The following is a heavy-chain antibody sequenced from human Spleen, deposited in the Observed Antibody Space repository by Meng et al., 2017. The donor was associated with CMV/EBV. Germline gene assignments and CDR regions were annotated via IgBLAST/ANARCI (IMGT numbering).Heavy chain of an antibody. J-gene: IGHJ6*02. CDR3: ARDINSGSSRYYDGMEV. CDR1: GYTFTNYG. Sequence: ASVKVSCKASGYTFTNYGITWVRQAPGQGLEWMGWINSFSGDTNYVERFQGRVTMTTDTSTRTTYMELSRLRSDDTAVYYCARDINSGSSRYYDGMEVWGQGTTVTVSS. V-gene: IGHV1-18*01. CDR2: INSFSGDT. D-gene: IGHD6-13*01.